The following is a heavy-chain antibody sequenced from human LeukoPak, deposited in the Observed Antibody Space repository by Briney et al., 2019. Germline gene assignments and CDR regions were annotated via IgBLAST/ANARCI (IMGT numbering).Heavy chain of an antibody. Sequence: GGSLRLSCAASGFTFSSYWMSWVRQAPGKGLGWVANIKQDGSEKYYVDSVKGRFTISRDNAKNSLYLQMNSLRAEDTAVYYCARDEWFCSSTSCYTDYWGQGTLVTVSS. CDR3: ARDEWFCSSTSCYTDY. CDR2: IKQDGSEK. D-gene: IGHD2-2*02. V-gene: IGHV3-7*01. J-gene: IGHJ4*02. CDR1: GFTFSSYW.